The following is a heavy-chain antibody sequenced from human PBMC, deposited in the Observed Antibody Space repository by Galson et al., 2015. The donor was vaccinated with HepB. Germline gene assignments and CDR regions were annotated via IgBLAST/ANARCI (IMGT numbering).Heavy chain of an antibody. CDR1: GFTFSDQY. CDR2: IRDKGNSYTT. V-gene: IGHV3-72*01. D-gene: IGHD7-27*01. CDR3: AKLTESRDAFDI. J-gene: IGHJ3*02. Sequence: SLRLSCAASGFTFSDQYMDWVRQAPGKGLEWVARIRDKGNSYTTEYAASVKGRFTVSRDDSKNSLYLQMNSLKTEDTAVYYCAKLTESRDAFDIWGQGTMVTVSS.